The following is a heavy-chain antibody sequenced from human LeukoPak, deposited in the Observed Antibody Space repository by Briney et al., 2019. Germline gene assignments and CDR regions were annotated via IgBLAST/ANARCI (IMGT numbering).Heavy chain of an antibody. J-gene: IGHJ4*02. CDR1: GFSFSSYA. D-gene: IGHD5-18*01. V-gene: IGHV3-23*01. CDR3: AKGLSAYSYGIDS. CDR2: INNSGGST. Sequence: GGSLRLSCAASGFSFSSYAMSWVRQAPGKGLEWVSGINNSGGSTYYADSVKGRFTISRDNSKSTLYLQMNSLRAEDTAVYYCAKGLSAYSYGIDSWGQGTLVTVSS.